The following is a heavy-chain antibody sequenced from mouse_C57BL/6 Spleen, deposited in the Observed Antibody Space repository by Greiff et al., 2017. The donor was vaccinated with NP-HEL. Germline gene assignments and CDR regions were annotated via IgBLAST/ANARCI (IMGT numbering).Heavy chain of an antibody. CDR1: GFTFSDYG. D-gene: IGHD2-4*01. Sequence: EVQGVESGGGLVKPGGSLKLSCAASGFTFSDYGMHWVRQAPEKGLEWVAYISSGSSTIYYADTVKGRFTISRDNAKNPLFLQMTSLRSEDTAMYYCARGYDYDEYYFDYWGQGTTLTVSS. CDR2: ISSGSSTI. V-gene: IGHV5-17*01. J-gene: IGHJ2*01. CDR3: ARGYDYDEYYFDY.